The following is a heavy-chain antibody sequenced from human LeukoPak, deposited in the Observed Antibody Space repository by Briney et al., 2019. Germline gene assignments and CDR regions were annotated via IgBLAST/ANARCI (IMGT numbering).Heavy chain of an antibody. V-gene: IGHV4-39*07. D-gene: IGHD5-24*01. CDR2: IYFGGST. J-gene: IGHJ4*02. CDR3: ARGERWLQLTYFDY. Sequence: SETLSLTCTVSGGSISSSSFYWGWIRQPPGKGLEWIGSIYFGGSTYYNPSLKSRVTISVDTSKSQFSLRLSSVTAADTAVYYCARGERWLQLTYFDYWGQGTLVTVSS. CDR1: GGSISSSSFY.